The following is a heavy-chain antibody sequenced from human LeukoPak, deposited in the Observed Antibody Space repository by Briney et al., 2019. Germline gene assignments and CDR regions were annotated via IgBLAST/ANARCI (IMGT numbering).Heavy chain of an antibody. Sequence: ASVKVSCKASGSTFGSYDINWVRQATGQGLEWMGWMNPNSGDTGYTPRFRGRVTMTRDTSISTAYMELSSLRSEDTAVYYCARGPYGTGSHFDFWGQGTLVTVSS. D-gene: IGHD3-10*01. CDR1: GSTFGSYD. CDR3: ARGPYGTGSHFDF. CDR2: MNPNSGDT. J-gene: IGHJ4*02. V-gene: IGHV1-8*02.